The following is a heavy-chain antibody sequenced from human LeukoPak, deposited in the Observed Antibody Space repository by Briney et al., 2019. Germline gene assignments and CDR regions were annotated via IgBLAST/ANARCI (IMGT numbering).Heavy chain of an antibody. CDR3: ARVPNDFWSGYSPFYYYYYGMDV. J-gene: IGHJ6*02. D-gene: IGHD3-3*01. CDR2: ISYDGSNK. Sequence: GGSLRLSCAASGFTFSSYSMNWVRQAPGKGLEWVAVISYDGSNKYYADSVKGRFTITRDNSKNTLYLQMNSLRAEDTAVYYCARVPNDFWSGYSPFYYYYYGMDVWGQGTTVTVSS. CDR1: GFTFSSYS. V-gene: IGHV3-30*03.